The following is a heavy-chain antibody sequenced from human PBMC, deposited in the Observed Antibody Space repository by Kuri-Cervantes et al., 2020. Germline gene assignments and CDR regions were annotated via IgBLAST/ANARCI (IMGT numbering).Heavy chain of an antibody. V-gene: IGHV4-59*01. CDR1: GGSISSYY. CDR2: INHSGST. CDR3: ARWSGSYTQFNY. D-gene: IGHD1-26*01. J-gene: IGHJ4*02. Sequence: ESLKISCTVSGGSISSYYWSWIRQPPGKGLEWIGEINHSGSTNYNPSLKSRVTISVDTSKNQFSLKLSSVTAADTAVYYCARWSGSYTQFNYWGQGTLVTGAS.